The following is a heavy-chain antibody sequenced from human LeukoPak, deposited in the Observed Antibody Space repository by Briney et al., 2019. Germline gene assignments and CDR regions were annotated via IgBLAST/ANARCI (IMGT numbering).Heavy chain of an antibody. CDR1: GGSISSGGYS. J-gene: IGHJ4*02. CDR2: ISDSGST. CDR3: ARGYDSSAYYPFNY. V-gene: IGHV4-61*08. D-gene: IGHD3-22*01. Sequence: PSETLSLTCAVSGGSISSGGYSWSWIRQSPGRGLEWIRYISDSGSTNYNPSLKSRVTISVDTSKNQFSLMLSSVTAADTAVYYCARGYDSSAYYPFNYWGQGTLVTVSS.